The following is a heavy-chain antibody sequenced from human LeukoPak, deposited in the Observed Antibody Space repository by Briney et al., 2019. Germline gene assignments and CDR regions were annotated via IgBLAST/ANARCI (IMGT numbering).Heavy chain of an antibody. Sequence: GRSLRLSGAASEFTFSAYAMHWVRQAPGKGLEWVAVIWYDGSKEYYADSVKGRFTISRDISKNTVYLQMNSLRAEDTAVYYCANVYASGGHYRYFDKWCQGSLVTVSS. CDR2: IWYDGSKE. V-gene: IGHV3-33*06. J-gene: IGHJ4*02. D-gene: IGHD3-10*01. CDR3: ANVYASGGHYRYFDK. CDR1: EFTFSAYA.